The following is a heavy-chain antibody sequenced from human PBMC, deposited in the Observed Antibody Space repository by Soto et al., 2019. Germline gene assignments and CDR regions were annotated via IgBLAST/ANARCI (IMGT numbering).Heavy chain of an antibody. CDR1: GGSFSGYY. D-gene: IGHD3-22*01. Sequence: QVQLQQWGAGLLKPSETLSLTCAVYGGSFSGYYWSWIRQPPGKGLEWIGEINHSGSTNYNPSLKSRVTISVDTSKNQFSLKLSSVTAADTAVYYCASLYYYDSSGYPPDIWGQGTMVTVSS. V-gene: IGHV4-34*01. CDR3: ASLYYYDSSGYPPDI. J-gene: IGHJ3*02. CDR2: INHSGST.